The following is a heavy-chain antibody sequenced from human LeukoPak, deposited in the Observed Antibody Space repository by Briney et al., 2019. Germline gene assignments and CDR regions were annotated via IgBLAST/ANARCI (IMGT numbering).Heavy chain of an antibody. CDR1: GFTFSSYA. D-gene: IGHD3-22*01. CDR3: AKDRPNYYGTNGHYYRRDGDC. V-gene: IGHV3-23*01. Sequence: GGSLRLSCVASGFTFSSYAMSWVRQAAGKGLERVSSTSSSGETTYYADSVKGRFTISGDNSRDTLYLQMNSLRAEDTAVYYCAKDRPNYYGTNGHYYRRDGDCWGQGTLVTVSS. CDR2: TSSSGETT. J-gene: IGHJ4*02.